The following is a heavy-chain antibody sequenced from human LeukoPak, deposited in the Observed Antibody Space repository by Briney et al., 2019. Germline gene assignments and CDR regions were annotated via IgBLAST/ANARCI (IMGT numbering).Heavy chain of an antibody. CDR2: ISYDGSNK. Sequence: GRSLRLSCAASGFTFSSYAMHWVRQAPGKGLEWVAVISYDGSNKYYADSVKGRFTISRDNSKNTLYLQMNSLRAEDTAVYYCARDSDFWSHYYYGMDVWGQGTTVTVSS. D-gene: IGHD3-3*01. J-gene: IGHJ6*02. V-gene: IGHV3-30-3*01. CDR1: GFTFSSYA. CDR3: ARDSDFWSHYYYGMDV.